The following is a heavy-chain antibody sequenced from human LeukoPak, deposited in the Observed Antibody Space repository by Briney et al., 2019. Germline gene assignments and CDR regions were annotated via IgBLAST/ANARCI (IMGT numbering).Heavy chain of an antibody. Sequence: SVKVSCKASGGTFSSYAISWVRQAPGQGLEWMGGIIPIFGTANYARKFQGRVTITTDESTSTAYMELSSLRSEDTAVYYCARPQSSGPYLWGNWFDPWGQGTLVTVSS. CDR1: GGTFSSYA. CDR2: IIPIFGTA. CDR3: ARPQSSGPYLWGNWFDP. V-gene: IGHV1-69*05. D-gene: IGHD6-19*01. J-gene: IGHJ5*02.